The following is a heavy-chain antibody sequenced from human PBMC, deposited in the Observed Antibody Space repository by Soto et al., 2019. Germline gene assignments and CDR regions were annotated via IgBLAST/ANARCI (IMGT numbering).Heavy chain of an antibody. J-gene: IGHJ3*02. D-gene: IGHD6-13*01. CDR1: GYTFTSYY. Sequence: QVQLVQSGAEVKKPGASVKVSCKASGYTFTSYYMHWVRQAPGQGLEWMGIINPSGGSTSYAQKFQGRVTMTXXTXTXXDCMELGSLRSEDTAVYYCIVSDSCSWYGGGAFDIWGQGTMVTVSS. CDR3: IVSDSCSWYGGGAFDI. CDR2: INPSGGST. V-gene: IGHV1-46*01.